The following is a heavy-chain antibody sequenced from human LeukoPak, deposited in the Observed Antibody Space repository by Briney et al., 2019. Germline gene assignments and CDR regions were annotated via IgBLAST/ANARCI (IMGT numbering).Heavy chain of an antibody. CDR1: GYTFTSYG. Sequence: ASVKVSCKASGYTFTSYGISWVRQAPGQRLEWMGWINAGNGNTKYSQKFQGRVTITRDTSASTAYMELSSLRSEDTAVYYCARDRLRITIFGVAGNWFDPWGQGTLVTVSS. V-gene: IGHV1-3*01. CDR2: INAGNGNT. D-gene: IGHD3-3*01. J-gene: IGHJ5*02. CDR3: ARDRLRITIFGVAGNWFDP.